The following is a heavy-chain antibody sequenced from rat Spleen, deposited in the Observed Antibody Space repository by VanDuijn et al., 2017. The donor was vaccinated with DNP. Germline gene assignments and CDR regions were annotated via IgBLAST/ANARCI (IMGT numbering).Heavy chain of an antibody. CDR3: ATHGTYD. J-gene: IGHJ2*01. Sequence: EVQLVESGGGLVQPGRSLKLSRAASGFTFSDYGMAWVRQAPTRGLEWVASISPGGVNTHYRDSVKGRFTISRDNAKSTQYLQMDSLRSEDSATYYCATHGTYDWGQGVMVTVSS. CDR2: ISPGGVNT. V-gene: IGHV5S13*01. CDR1: GFTFSDYG. D-gene: IGHD2-1*01.